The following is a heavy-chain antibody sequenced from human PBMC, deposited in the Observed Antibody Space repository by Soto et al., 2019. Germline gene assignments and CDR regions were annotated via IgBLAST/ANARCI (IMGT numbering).Heavy chain of an antibody. V-gene: IGHV3-53*01. CDR3: TTDTFGARDS. CDR2: MHRGGTA. J-gene: IGHJ4*02. CDR1: GFSVSATS. D-gene: IGHD1-1*01. Sequence: PVRSLRLSCVVSGFSVSATSIFWVRQATGKGLEWVSLMHRGGTADNADSVKGRFTTSRDKSKNTLYLHMNGLRVEDTAVYYCTTDTFGARDSWGQGTLVTVSS.